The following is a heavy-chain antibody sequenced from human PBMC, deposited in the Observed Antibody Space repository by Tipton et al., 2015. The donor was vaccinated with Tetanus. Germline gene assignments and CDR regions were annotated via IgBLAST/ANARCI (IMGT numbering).Heavy chain of an antibody. Sequence: LRLSCTVSGDSVSGYYWSWIRQPPGKGLEWVGYVYHTGDTNYNPSLKSRVTISMDRSENQISLKMTSVTAADTAVYYCAGVTAQRTGLYFEHWGQGTQVTVSS. CDR3: AGVTAQRTGLYFEH. CDR1: GDSVSGYY. J-gene: IGHJ1*01. D-gene: IGHD2-8*02. CDR2: VYHTGDT. V-gene: IGHV4-59*02.